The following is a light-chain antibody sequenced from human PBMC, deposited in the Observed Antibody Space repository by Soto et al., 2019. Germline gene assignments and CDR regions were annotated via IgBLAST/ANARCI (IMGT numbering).Light chain of an antibody. CDR2: VGS. Sequence: DIEMTQSPSSLSASVGDRVTITCRAGQTVISYLHWYQQKQGRAPKLLIYVGSYLPSGVPSRFSGSGSGTEFTLTITNLEPEDSATYYCQQSHRLPLTFGGGPTVQI. J-gene: IGKJ4*01. CDR1: QTVISY. V-gene: IGKV1-39*01. CDR3: QQSHRLPLT.